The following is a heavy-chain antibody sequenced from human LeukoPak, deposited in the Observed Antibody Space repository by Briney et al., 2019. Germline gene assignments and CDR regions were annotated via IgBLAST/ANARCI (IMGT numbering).Heavy chain of an antibody. J-gene: IGHJ4*02. D-gene: IGHD1-26*01. Sequence: GGSLRPSCAASGFSFSSYEMNWVRQAPGKGLEWISYISGSRSSIYYADSVKGRFSISRDNAKNSLYLQMNSLRAEDTAVYYCATYIVGPTLDYWGQGTLVTVSS. CDR2: ISGSRSSI. V-gene: IGHV3-48*03. CDR3: ATYIVGPTLDY. CDR1: GFSFSSYE.